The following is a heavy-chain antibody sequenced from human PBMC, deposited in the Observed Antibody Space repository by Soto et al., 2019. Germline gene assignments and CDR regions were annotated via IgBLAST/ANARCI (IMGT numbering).Heavy chain of an antibody. CDR1: GDTFTDYY. CDR3: ARGGHVVVVTAALDY. Sequence: QVQLMQSGAEVKKPGASVKVSCKASGDTFTDYYIHWVRQAPGQGLEWMGTVNPSGGHTTYAQHFLGRVTMTRDTSTSTVYMELTSLTSYDTAIYYCARGGHVVVVTAALDYWGQGTLVTVSS. V-gene: IGHV1-46*01. D-gene: IGHD2-21*02. J-gene: IGHJ4*02. CDR2: VNPSGGHT.